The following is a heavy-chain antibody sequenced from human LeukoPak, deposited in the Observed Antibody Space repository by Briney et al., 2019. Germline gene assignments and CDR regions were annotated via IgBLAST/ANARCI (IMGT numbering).Heavy chain of an antibody. Sequence: GGSLRLSCAASGFTFSNALMSWVRQAPGKGLEWVSSISSSSSYIYYADSVKGRFTISRDNAKNSLYLQMNSLRAEDTAVYYCARVSLWELLGAFDIWGQGTMVTVSS. V-gene: IGHV3-21*01. J-gene: IGHJ3*02. CDR1: GFTFSNAL. CDR2: ISSSSSYI. D-gene: IGHD1-26*01. CDR3: ARVSLWELLGAFDI.